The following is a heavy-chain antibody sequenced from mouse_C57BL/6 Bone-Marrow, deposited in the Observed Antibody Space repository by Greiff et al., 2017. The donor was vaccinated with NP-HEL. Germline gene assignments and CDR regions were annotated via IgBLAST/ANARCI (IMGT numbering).Heavy chain of an antibody. J-gene: IGHJ4*01. Sequence: QVQLKESGPGILQPSQTLSLTCSFSGFSLSTFGMGVGWIRQPSGKGLEWLVHIWWDDDKYYNPALESRLTSSKATSKNQVFLKIANVDTADTATYYCARRPYYDYDVGLGYAMDYWGQGTSVTVSS. D-gene: IGHD2-4*01. CDR1: GFSLSTFGMG. CDR3: ARRPYYDYDVGLGYAMDY. CDR2: IWWDDDK. V-gene: IGHV8-8*01.